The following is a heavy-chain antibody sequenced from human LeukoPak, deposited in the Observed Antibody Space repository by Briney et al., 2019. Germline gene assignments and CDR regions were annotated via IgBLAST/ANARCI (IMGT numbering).Heavy chain of an antibody. Sequence: ASVKVSCKASGYTFTSYAIHLGRQAPGPRLEWMGWINAGNGDTKYSQRLQGRVTISRDTSASTAYMELSSLRSEDTAVYYCAREDTAFDYWGQGILVTVSS. CDR2: INAGNGDT. J-gene: IGHJ4*02. CDR1: GYTFTSYA. D-gene: IGHD5-18*01. CDR3: AREDTAFDY. V-gene: IGHV1-3*01.